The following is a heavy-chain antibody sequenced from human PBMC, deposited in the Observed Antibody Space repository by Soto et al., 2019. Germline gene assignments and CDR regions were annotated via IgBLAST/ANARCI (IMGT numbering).Heavy chain of an antibody. Sequence: SETLSLTCAVSGGSISSSNWWSWVRQPPGKGLEWIGEIYHSGSTNYNPSLKSRVTISVDKSKNQFSLKLSSVTAADTAVYYCAREPRTYYYGSGSYTYYGMDVWGQGTTVT. D-gene: IGHD3-10*01. CDR3: AREPRTYYYGSGSYTYYGMDV. CDR2: IYHSGST. V-gene: IGHV4-4*02. J-gene: IGHJ6*02. CDR1: GGSISSSNW.